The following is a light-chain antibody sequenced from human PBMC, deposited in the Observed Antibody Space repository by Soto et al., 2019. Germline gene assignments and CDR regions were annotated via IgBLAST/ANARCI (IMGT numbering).Light chain of an antibody. CDR1: QSVLYSSNNKNY. CDR3: QQYYSTPPT. CDR2: WAS. V-gene: IGKV4-1*01. J-gene: IGKJ4*01. Sequence: DIVMTQPPDSLAVSLGERAALNCKSSQSVLYSSNNKNYLAWYQQKPGQPPKLLIYWASSRESGVPDRFSGSGSGTDFTLTISSLQAEDVAVYYCQQYYSTPPTFGGGTKVDIK.